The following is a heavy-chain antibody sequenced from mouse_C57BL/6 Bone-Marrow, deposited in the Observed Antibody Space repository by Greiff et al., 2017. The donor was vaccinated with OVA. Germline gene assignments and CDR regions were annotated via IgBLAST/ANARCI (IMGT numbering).Heavy chain of an antibody. V-gene: IGHV1-55*01. D-gene: IGHD1-1*01. Sequence: VQLQQPGAELVKPGASVKMSCKASGYTFTSYWIPWVKQRPGQGLEWIGDIYPGSGSTNYNEKFKSKATLTVDTSSSTAYMQLSSLTSEDSAVYYCARDYGSSYYAMDYWGQGTSVTVSA. CDR2: IYPGSGST. CDR1: GYTFTSYW. CDR3: ARDYGSSYYAMDY. J-gene: IGHJ4*01.